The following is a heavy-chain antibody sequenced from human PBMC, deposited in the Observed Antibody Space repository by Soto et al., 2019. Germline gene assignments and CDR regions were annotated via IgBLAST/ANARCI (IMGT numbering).Heavy chain of an antibody. Sequence: QLQLQESGPGLVKPSETLSLTCTVSGGSISSSSYYWGWIRQPPGKGLEWIGSIYYSGSTYYNPSLKSRVTISVDTSKNQFSLKLSSVTAADTAVYYCARHTQWLELTWFDPWGQGTLVTVSS. CDR2: IYYSGST. CDR3: ARHTQWLELTWFDP. D-gene: IGHD6-19*01. V-gene: IGHV4-39*01. CDR1: GGSISSSSYY. J-gene: IGHJ5*02.